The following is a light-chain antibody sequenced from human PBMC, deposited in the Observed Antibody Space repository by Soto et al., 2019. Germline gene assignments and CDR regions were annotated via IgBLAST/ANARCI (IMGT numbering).Light chain of an antibody. CDR1: TSDLGAYDY. J-gene: IGLJ2*01. V-gene: IGLV2-11*01. Sequence: QSALTQPRSVSGSPGQSVTMSCTGTTSDLGAYDYVSWYQRHPGKAPKLIIYDVDRRPSGVPDRFSGFKSGNTASLTISGLQAEDEAHYYCSSYAGSLSLIFGGGTQLTVL. CDR2: DVD. CDR3: SSYAGSLSLI.